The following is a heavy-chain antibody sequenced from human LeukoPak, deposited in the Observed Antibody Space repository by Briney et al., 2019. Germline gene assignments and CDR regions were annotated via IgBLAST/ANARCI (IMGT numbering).Heavy chain of an antibody. CDR2: ISGSGANT. Sequence: GSLRLSCAASGFTFSSYAMSWVRQAPGKGLEWVSVISGSGANTYYADSVKGRFTISRDNAKNSLYLQMNSLRSDDTAVYYCARPSSDILTGYYWDFFDYWGQGTLVTVSS. D-gene: IGHD3-9*01. V-gene: IGHV3-23*01. CDR3: ARPSSDILTGYYWDFFDY. J-gene: IGHJ4*02. CDR1: GFTFSSYA.